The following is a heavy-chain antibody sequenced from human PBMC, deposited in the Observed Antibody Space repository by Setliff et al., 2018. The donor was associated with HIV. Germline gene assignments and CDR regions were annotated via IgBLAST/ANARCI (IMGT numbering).Heavy chain of an antibody. V-gene: IGHV4-59*08. CDR2: IHYTGIS. CDR1: GGSMGSHY. J-gene: IGHJ5*02. D-gene: IGHD3-22*01. CDR3: ASRVYYYDDSATLREEGFVP. Sequence: SETLSLTCVISGGSMGSHYWIWIRQSPGKGLEWIGNIHYTGISDINPSLKRRATISLDRPKIQFSLKLSSVTAADTAVYYCASRVYYYDDSATLREEGFVPWGQGTLVTVSS.